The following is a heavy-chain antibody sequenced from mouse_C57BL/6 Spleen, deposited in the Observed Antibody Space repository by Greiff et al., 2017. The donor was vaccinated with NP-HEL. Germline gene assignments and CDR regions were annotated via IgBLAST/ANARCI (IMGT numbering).Heavy chain of an antibody. Sequence: VKLMESGPGLVQPSQSLSITCTVSGFSLTSYGVHWVRQSPGKGLEWLGVIWRGGSTDYNAAFMSRLSITKDNSKSQVFFKMNSLQADDTAIYYCAKKDYYGRASMDYWGQGTSVTVSS. V-gene: IGHV2-5*01. J-gene: IGHJ4*01. CDR2: IWRGGST. CDR3: AKKDYYGRASMDY. CDR1: GFSLTSYG. D-gene: IGHD1-1*01.